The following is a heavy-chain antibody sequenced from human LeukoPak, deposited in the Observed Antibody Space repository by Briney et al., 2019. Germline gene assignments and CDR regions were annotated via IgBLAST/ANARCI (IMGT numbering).Heavy chain of an antibody. CDR2: ISSSGSTI. CDR1: GFTFNTYT. V-gene: IGHV3-48*01. CDR3: ASPGDGEY. J-gene: IGHJ4*02. Sequence: GGSLRVSCAASGFTFNTYTMSWVRQAPGKGLEWISTISSSGSTISYADSVKGRFTISRDNSKNTLFLQMESLRAEDTAVYYCASPGDGEYWGQGTLVTVSS. D-gene: IGHD3-10*01.